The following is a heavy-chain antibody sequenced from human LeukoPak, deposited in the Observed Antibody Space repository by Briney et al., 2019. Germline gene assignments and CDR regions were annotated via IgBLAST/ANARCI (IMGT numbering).Heavy chain of an antibody. V-gene: IGHV3-21*01. CDR3: ARDLYGSGSYYKGAFDI. CDR1: GFTVSSNY. Sequence: GGSLRLSCAASGFTVSSNYMSWVRHAPGKGLEWVSSLSRRSSYIYYTHSVKGRFTTSRDNAKNTLYLQINSLRAEDTAVYYCARDLYGSGSYYKGAFDIWGQGTMVTVSS. D-gene: IGHD3-10*01. J-gene: IGHJ3*02. CDR2: LSRRSSYI.